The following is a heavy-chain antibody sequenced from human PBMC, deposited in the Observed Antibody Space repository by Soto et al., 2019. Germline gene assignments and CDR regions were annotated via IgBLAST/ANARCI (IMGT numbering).Heavy chain of an antibody. CDR1: GGSFSGYY. J-gene: IGHJ6*02. Sequence: KTSETLSLTCAVYGGSFSGYYWSWIRQPPGKGLEWIGEINHSGSTNYNPSLKSRVTISVDTSKNQFSLKLSSVTAADTAVYYCARALRALLGMDVWGQGTTVTVSS. CDR2: INHSGST. D-gene: IGHD4-17*01. V-gene: IGHV4-34*01. CDR3: ARALRALLGMDV.